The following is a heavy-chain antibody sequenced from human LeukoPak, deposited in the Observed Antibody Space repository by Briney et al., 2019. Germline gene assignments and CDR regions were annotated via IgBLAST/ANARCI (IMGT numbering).Heavy chain of an antibody. J-gene: IGHJ4*02. CDR2: ISTSGFIT. D-gene: IGHD1-26*01. CDR1: GFTFSSYE. CDR3: ARGKSTTRWDLDY. Sequence: PGGSLRLSCAVSGFTFSSYEFNWVRQVPGKGLEWVSYISTSGFITYYADSVKGRFTISRDNAKNSLFLQMHSLRVEDTAVYYCARGKSTTRWDLDYWGLGTLVTVSS. V-gene: IGHV3-48*03.